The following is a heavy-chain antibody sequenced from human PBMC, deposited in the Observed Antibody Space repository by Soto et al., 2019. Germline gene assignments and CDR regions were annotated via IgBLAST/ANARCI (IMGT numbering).Heavy chain of an antibody. CDR2: ISAYNGNT. CDR1: GYTFTSYG. D-gene: IGHD3-22*01. Sequence: GASVKVSCKASGYTFTSYGISWVRQAPGQGLEWMGWISAYNGNTNYAQKLQGRVTMTTDTSTSTAYMELRSLRSDDTAVYYCARDFHGIPGTMIVVVEAFDIWGQGTMVTVS. CDR3: ARDFHGIPGTMIVVVEAFDI. V-gene: IGHV1-18*01. J-gene: IGHJ3*02.